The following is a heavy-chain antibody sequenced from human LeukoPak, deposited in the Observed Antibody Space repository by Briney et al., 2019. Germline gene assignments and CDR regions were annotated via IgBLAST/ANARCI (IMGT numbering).Heavy chain of an antibody. V-gene: IGHV1-46*01. CDR3: AREEHGGLYDY. Sequence: ASVKVSCKASGYIFTNYYIQWVRQAPGQGLEWMGMISPNSGGTTYAQRFHGRFTVTRDTSTSSVYMELSSLTSEDTAVYYCAREEHGGLYDYGGQGTLVTVS. CDR2: ISPNSGGT. CDR1: GYIFTNYY. D-gene: IGHD4-23*01. J-gene: IGHJ4*02.